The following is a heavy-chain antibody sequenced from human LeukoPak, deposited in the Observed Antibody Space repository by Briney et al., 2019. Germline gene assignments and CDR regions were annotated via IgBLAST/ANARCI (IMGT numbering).Heavy chain of an antibody. CDR3: ARSVLGYSYGLHIDY. D-gene: IGHD5-18*01. V-gene: IGHV4-4*07. CDR2: IYTSGST. J-gene: IGHJ4*02. CDR1: GGSISSYY. Sequence: KPSEPLSLTCPVSGGSISSYYWSWIRQPAGKGLEWIGRIYTSGSTNYNPSLKSRVTMSVDTSKNQFSLKLSSVTAADTAVYYCARSVLGYSYGLHIDYWGQGTLVTVSS.